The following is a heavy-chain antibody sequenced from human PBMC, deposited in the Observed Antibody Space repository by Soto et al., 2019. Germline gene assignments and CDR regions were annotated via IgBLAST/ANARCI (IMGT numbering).Heavy chain of an antibody. J-gene: IGHJ5*02. CDR2: IYYSGST. CDR1: GGSISSGDYF. D-gene: IGHD6-6*01. CDR3: ARERPDGARLDP. Sequence: SETLSLTCTVSGGSISSGDYFWSWIRQPPGKGLEWIGYIYYSGSTYYNPSLKSRVTISVDTSKNQFSLKLSSVTAADTAVYYCARERPDGARLDPWGQGTLVTV. V-gene: IGHV4-30-4*01.